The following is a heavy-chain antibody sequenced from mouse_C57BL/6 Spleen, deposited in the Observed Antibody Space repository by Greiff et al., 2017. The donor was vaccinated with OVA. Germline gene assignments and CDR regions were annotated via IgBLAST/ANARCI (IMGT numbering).Heavy chain of an antibody. Sequence: EVKLVESEEGLVKPGGSLKLSCAASGFTFSSYAMSWVRQTPEKRLEWVAYISSGGDYIYYADTVKGRFTISRDNARNTLYLQMSSLKSEDTAMYYCTRESNSYYFDYWGQGTTLTVSS. CDR3: TRESNSYYFDY. CDR2: ISSGGDYI. J-gene: IGHJ2*01. D-gene: IGHD2-5*01. CDR1: GFTFSSYA. V-gene: IGHV5-9-1*02.